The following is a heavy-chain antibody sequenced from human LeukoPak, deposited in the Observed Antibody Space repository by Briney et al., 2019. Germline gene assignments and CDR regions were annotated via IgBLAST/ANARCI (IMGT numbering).Heavy chain of an antibody. J-gene: IGHJ4*02. CDR2: MNPNSGNT. CDR3: ASALKRGSAGTLIDH. CDR1: GYTFTSYA. Sequence: ASVKVSCKASGYTFTSYAINWVRQATGQGLEWMGWMNPNSGNTGYAQKFQDRVTMTRNTSISTAYLELSSLGSEDTAMYYCASALKRGSAGTLIDHWGQGTLVTVSS. D-gene: IGHD6-13*01. V-gene: IGHV1-8*02.